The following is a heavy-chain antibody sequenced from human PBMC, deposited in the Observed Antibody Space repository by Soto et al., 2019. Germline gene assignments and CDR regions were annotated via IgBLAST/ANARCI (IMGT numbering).Heavy chain of an antibody. CDR3: ARESEDLTSNFDY. J-gene: IGHJ4*02. CDR1: GFTFTRYS. Sequence: GGSLRLSCAASGFTFTRYSMNWVRQAPGKGLEWVSSISSTTNYIYYGDSMKGRFTISRDNAKNSLYLEMNSLRAEDTAVHYCARESEDLTSNFDYWGQGTLVTVSS. CDR2: ISSTTNYI. V-gene: IGHV3-21*06.